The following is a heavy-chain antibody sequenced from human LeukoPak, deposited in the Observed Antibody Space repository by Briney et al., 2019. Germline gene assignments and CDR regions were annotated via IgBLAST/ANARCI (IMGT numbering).Heavy chain of an antibody. CDR1: GGSISGSTYY. J-gene: IGHJ4*02. CDR2: IYSSGST. Sequence: KPSETLSPTCPVSGGSISGSTYYWGWIRQPPGKGLEWIGSIYSSGSTYYNPSLKSRVTISLDTSKNQFSLKLTSVTAADTAVYYCAREIYYYDNSGKDYWGQGTLVTVSS. D-gene: IGHD3-22*01. V-gene: IGHV4-39*07. CDR3: AREIYYYDNSGKDY.